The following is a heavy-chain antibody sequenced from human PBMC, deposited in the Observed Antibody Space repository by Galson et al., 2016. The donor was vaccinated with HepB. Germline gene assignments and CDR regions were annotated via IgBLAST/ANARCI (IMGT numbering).Heavy chain of an antibody. Sequence: SETLSLTCAVSGGSISSDSHYWGWIRQPPGKGLDWIGTKYYGGSTYYNPSLNSRATISVDTSKKQVSLKLSSVTAADTAVYYCARAGYYDSSAWRSFIWFDPGGQGTLVTVSS. V-gene: IGHV4-39*01. CDR3: ARAGYYDSSAWRSFIWFDP. D-gene: IGHD3-22*01. CDR2: KYYGGST. CDR1: GGSISSDSHY. J-gene: IGHJ5*02.